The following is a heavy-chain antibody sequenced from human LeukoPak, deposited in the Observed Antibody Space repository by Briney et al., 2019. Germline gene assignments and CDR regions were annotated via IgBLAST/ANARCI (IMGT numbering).Heavy chain of an antibody. Sequence: ASVKVSCKASGYTLTSYYIHWVRQAPGQGLEWMGLINPVGGSTSYAQKLQGRVSMTRDTSTNTVYMELSGLRSEDTAVYYCARVYSSSSPTDYWGQGTLVAVSS. CDR2: INPVGGST. CDR1: GYTLTSYY. CDR3: ARVYSSSSPTDY. J-gene: IGHJ4*02. V-gene: IGHV1-46*04. D-gene: IGHD6-6*01.